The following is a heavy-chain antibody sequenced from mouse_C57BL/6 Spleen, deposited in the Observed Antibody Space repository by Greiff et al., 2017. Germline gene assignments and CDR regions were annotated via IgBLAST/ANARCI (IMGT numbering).Heavy chain of an antibody. Sequence: EVQLQQSGPELVKPGASVKISCKASGYTFTDYYMNWVKQSHGQSLEWIGDINPKNGGTSYNQKFKGKATLTVDKSSSTAYMELRSLTSEDSAVYYCARREIYYDYEDAKDYWGQGTSVTVSS. CDR3: ARREIYYDYEDAKDY. CDR2: INPKNGGT. V-gene: IGHV1-26*01. J-gene: IGHJ4*01. D-gene: IGHD2-4*01. CDR1: GYTFTDYY.